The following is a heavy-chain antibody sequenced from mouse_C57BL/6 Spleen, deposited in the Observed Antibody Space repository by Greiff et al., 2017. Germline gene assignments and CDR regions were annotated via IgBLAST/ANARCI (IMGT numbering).Heavy chain of an antibody. CDR2: IDPANGNT. CDR1: GFNIKNTY. Sequence: EVQLVESVAELVRPGASVKLSCTASGFNIKNTYMHWVKQRPEQGLEWIGRIDPANGNTKYAPKFQGKATITADTSSNTAYLQLSSLTSEDTAIYYCARGNYGNYGGFAYWGQGTLVTVSA. D-gene: IGHD2-1*01. J-gene: IGHJ3*01. V-gene: IGHV14-3*01. CDR3: ARGNYGNYGGFAY.